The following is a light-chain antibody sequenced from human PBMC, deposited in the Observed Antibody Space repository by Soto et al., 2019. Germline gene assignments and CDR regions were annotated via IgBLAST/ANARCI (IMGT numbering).Light chain of an antibody. Sequence: QSVLTQPPSVSAAPGQKVTISCSGSSSNIGNNYVSWYQQLPGTAPKLLIYENNKRPPWIPDRFSGSKSGTSATLGITGLQTGDEDDYYCGTWDSSLSAVVFGGGTKVTVL. V-gene: IGLV1-51*02. J-gene: IGLJ2*01. CDR2: ENN. CDR3: GTWDSSLSAVV. CDR1: SSNIGNNY.